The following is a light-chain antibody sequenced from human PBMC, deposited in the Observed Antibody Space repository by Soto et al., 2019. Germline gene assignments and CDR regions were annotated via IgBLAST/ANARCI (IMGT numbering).Light chain of an antibody. CDR1: NNDVGGFNF. V-gene: IGLV2-14*01. CDR3: SSYTSRSTVI. J-gene: IGLJ2*01. CDR2: DVD. Sequence: QSALTQPASVSGSLGQSITISCTGTNNDVGGFNFVSWYQQRPGNVPKLLIYDVDDRPSGVSNRFSGSRSANTASLTISGLQAEDEADYYCSSYTSRSTVIFGGGTNLTVL.